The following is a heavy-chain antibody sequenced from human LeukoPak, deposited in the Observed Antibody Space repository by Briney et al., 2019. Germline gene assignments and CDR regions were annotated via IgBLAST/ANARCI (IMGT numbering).Heavy chain of an antibody. CDR2: VYHSGST. CDR3: ATDRQEGGSGSYWFDP. D-gene: IGHD3-10*01. J-gene: IGHJ5*02. CDR1: RGSITTYY. Sequence: PSETLSLTCTVSRGSITTYYWSWIRQPAGKGLVGIGTVYHSGSTSYTQSRKSRVSMSVDMSKNQFTRNFRSLTAADTATYYCATDRQEGGSGSYWFDPWGQGTQVTVSS. V-gene: IGHV4-59*01.